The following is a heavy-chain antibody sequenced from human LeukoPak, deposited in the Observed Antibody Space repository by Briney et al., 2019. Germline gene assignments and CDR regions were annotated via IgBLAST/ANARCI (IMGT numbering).Heavy chain of an antibody. CDR1: GGSISSGDYY. Sequence: PSETLSLTCTVSGGSISSGDYYWGWLRHPPGKGLEWIGTIYCSGNTYYSPSLKSRVTVSVDTSKNQSSLRLSSVTASDTAVYYCARHQSSGSYYLAFDYWGQGTLVTVSS. J-gene: IGHJ4*02. CDR2: IYCSGNT. D-gene: IGHD1-26*01. CDR3: ARHQSSGSYYLAFDY. V-gene: IGHV4-39*01.